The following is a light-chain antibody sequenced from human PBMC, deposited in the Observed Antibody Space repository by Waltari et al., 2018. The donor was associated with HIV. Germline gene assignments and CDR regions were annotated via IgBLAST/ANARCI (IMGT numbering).Light chain of an antibody. CDR3: GTWDSSLSGAL. V-gene: IGLV1-51*02. J-gene: IGLJ3*02. CDR2: END. Sequence: QSVLTQPPSVSAAPGQKVTISCSGSSSNIGSHYVSWYHQLPGTTPKLLIYENDKRPSGLPARFSGSKSDTSATLVITGLQTGDEADYYCGTWDSSLSGALFGGGTKLTVL. CDR1: SSNIGSHY.